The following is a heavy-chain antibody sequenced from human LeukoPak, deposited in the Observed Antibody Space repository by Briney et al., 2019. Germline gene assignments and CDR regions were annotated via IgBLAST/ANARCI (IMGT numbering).Heavy chain of an antibody. V-gene: IGHV3-74*01. Sequence: GGSLRLSCAPSVFTFCSYWMHWVRQAPGAGLVWVSRINNDGSSISYADSVKGRFTISRDNAKNTLYLQMNSLSAEDTALYYCARVDTDTSGYYFDCWGQGTLVTVSS. J-gene: IGHJ4*02. D-gene: IGHD6-19*01. CDR2: INNDGSSI. CDR3: ARVDTDTSGYYFDC. CDR1: VFTFCSYW.